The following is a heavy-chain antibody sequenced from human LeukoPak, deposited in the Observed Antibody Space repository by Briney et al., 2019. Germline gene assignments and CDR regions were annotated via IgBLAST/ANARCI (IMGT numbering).Heavy chain of an antibody. Sequence: SEKVSCKASGGTFSSYTISGVRQAPAQGLEWMGRIIPILGIANYAQKFQGRVTITADKSTSTAYMELSSLRSEDTAVYYCASFYYDSSGYLDYWGQGTLVTVSS. V-gene: IGHV1-69*02. D-gene: IGHD3-22*01. CDR1: GGTFSSYT. CDR3: ASFYYDSSGYLDY. CDR2: IIPILGIA. J-gene: IGHJ4*02.